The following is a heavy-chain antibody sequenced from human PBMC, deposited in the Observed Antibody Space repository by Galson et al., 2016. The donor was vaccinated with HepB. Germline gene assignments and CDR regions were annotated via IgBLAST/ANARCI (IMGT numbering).Heavy chain of an antibody. D-gene: IGHD2-2*01. V-gene: IGHV3-21*01. CDR3: ARDLQGYCVSTSCYYYYGMDV. CDR1: GFTFSTYS. J-gene: IGHJ6*01. CDR2: FSGSTSYI. Sequence: SLRLSCAASGFTFSTYSMNWVRQAPGKGLEWVSSFSGSTSYICYADSVKGRFTISRDNAKNSLYLQMNSLRAEDTAVYYCARDLQGYCVSTSCYYYYGMDVWGQGTTVTVSS.